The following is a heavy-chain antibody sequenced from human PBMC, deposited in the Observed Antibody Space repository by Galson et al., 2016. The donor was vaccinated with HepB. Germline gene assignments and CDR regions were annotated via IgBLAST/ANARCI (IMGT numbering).Heavy chain of an antibody. CDR2: TYYRSKWYN. CDR1: GDSVSSNNAA. Sequence: AISGDSVSSNNAAWNWIRQSPSRGLEWLGRTYYRSKWYNDYAVSVKSRITINPDTSKNQFSLQLNSVTPEDTAIYYCATARPGVAAVWSAFDIWGQGILVTVSS. D-gene: IGHD6-13*01. V-gene: IGHV6-1*01. J-gene: IGHJ3*02. CDR3: ATARPGVAAVWSAFDI.